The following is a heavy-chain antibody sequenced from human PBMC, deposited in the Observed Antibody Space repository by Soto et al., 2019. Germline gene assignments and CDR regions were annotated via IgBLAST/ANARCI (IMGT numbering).Heavy chain of an antibody. CDR1: GYPFSGRY. Sequence: QVQLVQSGAEVKKPGASVKVSCKASGYPFSGRYLHWVRQAPGQGLEWMALINPTSGGTNYAQKFQGRVTMTWDTSISTPYVEMSSLNSGDTAIYYCARGYCSSNGCSDSFDSWGQGTLVTVSS. CDR3: ARGYCSSNGCSDSFDS. J-gene: IGHJ4*02. CDR2: INPTSGGT. V-gene: IGHV1-2*02. D-gene: IGHD2-2*01.